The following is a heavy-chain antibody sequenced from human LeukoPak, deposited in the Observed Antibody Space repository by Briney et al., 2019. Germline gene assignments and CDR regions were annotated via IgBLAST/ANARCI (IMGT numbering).Heavy chain of an antibody. V-gene: IGHV4-59*01. Sequence: SETLSLTCTVSGSSISSYYWSWIRQPPGKGLEWIGYIYYSGSTNYNPSLKSRVTISVDTSKNQFSLKLGSVTAADTAVYYCARGLDPYSSAWYPNHNWFDPWGQGTLVTVSS. CDR3: ARGLDPYSSAWYPNHNWFDP. D-gene: IGHD6-19*01. CDR2: IYYSGST. CDR1: GSSISSYY. J-gene: IGHJ5*01.